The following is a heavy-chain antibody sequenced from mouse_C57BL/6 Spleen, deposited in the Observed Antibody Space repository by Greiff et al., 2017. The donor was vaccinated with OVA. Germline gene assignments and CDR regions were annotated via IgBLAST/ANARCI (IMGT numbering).Heavy chain of an antibody. V-gene: IGHV4-1*01. CDR2: INPDSSTI. J-gene: IGHJ1*03. D-gene: IGHD1-1*01. CDR1: GIDFSRYW. Sequence: EASGIDFSRYWMSWVRRAPGKGLEWIGEINPDSSTINYAPSLKDKFIISRDNAKNTLYLQMSKVRSEDTALYYCARRGYGSSPYWYFDVWGTGTTVTVSS. CDR3: ARRGYGSSPYWYFDV.